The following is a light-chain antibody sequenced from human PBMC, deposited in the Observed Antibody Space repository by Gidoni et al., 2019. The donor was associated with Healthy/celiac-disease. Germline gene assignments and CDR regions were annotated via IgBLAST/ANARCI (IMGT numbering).Light chain of an antibody. Sequence: EIVLTQSPGTLSLSPGERATLSCRASQSVSSSYLAWYQQKPGQAPRLLIYGAYSRATGIPDRFSGSGSGSDFTLTISRLEPEDFAVYYCQQYGSSPTFGQGTKVEIK. CDR2: GAY. CDR1: QSVSSSY. CDR3: QQYGSSPT. V-gene: IGKV3-20*01. J-gene: IGKJ1*01.